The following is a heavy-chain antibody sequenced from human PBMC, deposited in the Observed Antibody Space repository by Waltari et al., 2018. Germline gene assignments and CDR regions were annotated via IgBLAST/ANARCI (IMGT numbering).Heavy chain of an antibody. J-gene: IGHJ5*02. Sequence: QVQLQQWGAGLLKPSETLSLTCAVYGGSFSGYYWSWIRQPPGKGLEWIGEINHSGSTNYNPSRKSRVTIAVDTSKNQFSLKRSSVTAADTAVYYCAREARGNWFDPWGQGTLVTVSS. CDR3: AREARGNWFDP. CDR2: INHSGST. CDR1: GGSFSGYY. V-gene: IGHV4-34*01.